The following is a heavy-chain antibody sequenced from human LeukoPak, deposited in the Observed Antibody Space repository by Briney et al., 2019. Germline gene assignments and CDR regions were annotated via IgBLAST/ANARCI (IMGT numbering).Heavy chain of an antibody. Sequence: GGSLRLSCAASGFTFTMNSLNWVRQAPGKGLEWVSYISDSGSTTYYADSVKGRFTISRDNAMDSLYLQMNSLRAEDTAVYYCARVGSGSYYAFDFWGQGTMVTVSS. CDR1: GFTFTMNS. CDR2: ISDSGSTT. CDR3: ARVGSGSYYAFDF. D-gene: IGHD1-26*01. V-gene: IGHV3-48*01. J-gene: IGHJ3*01.